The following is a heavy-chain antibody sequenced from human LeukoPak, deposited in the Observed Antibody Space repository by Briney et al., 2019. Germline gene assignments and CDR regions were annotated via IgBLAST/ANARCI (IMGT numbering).Heavy chain of an antibody. CDR3: AKSLRGELSFYDAFNV. D-gene: IGHD3-16*01. V-gene: IGHV3-30*18. CDR2: ISNDGKKN. J-gene: IGHJ3*01. CDR1: AFIFSDYG. Sequence: GGSLRLSCAASAFIFSDYGMHWVRQAPGKGLEGVAVISNDGKKNNYADSVKGRFTISRDNSENTLFLQMNSLNTEDTAVYYCAKSLRGELSFYDAFNVWGQGTMVTVSS.